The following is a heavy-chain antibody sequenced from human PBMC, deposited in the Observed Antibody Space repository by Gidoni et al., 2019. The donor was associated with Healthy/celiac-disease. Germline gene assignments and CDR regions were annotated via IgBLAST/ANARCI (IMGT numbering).Heavy chain of an antibody. CDR3: ARESMVVDGNRYMDV. J-gene: IGHJ6*03. D-gene: IGHD3-22*01. Sequence: QVQLQESGPGLVTPSQTLSLTFTVSCGSISSGSYYWSWIRQPAGKGLAWIGRIYTRGSTNNNPSIKSRVTISVDTSKKKYSLKLGSVTAEDTAVYYCARESMVVDGNRYMDVWGKGTTVTVSS. CDR1: CGSISSGSYY. V-gene: IGHV4-61*02. CDR2: IYTRGST.